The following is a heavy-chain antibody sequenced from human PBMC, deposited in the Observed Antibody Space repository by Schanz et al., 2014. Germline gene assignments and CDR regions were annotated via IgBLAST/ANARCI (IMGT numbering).Heavy chain of an antibody. D-gene: IGHD3-9*01. CDR1: GFTVSSNH. V-gene: IGHV3-21*04. Sequence: VQLVESGGGVVQFGRSLRLSCAVSGFTVSSNHMNWVRQAPGKGLEWVSSISSSSSYIYYADSVKGRFTISRDNAKNSLYLQMNSLRAEDTAVYYCARQIHYDILTVTRNWGQGTLVTVSS. CDR2: ISSSSSYI. J-gene: IGHJ4*02. CDR3: ARQIHYDILTVTRN.